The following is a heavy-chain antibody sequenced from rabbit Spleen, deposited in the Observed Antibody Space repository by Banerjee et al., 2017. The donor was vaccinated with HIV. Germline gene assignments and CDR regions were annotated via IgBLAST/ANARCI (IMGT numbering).Heavy chain of an antibody. J-gene: IGHJ6*01. Sequence: EESGGDLVKPGASLTLTCTASGVSFSTNSYMCWVRQAPGKGLEWIACIEGGSSGFSYFANWAKGRFTISKTSSTAVTLQMTSLTAADTATYFCARDSGSSFSSYGMDLWGQGTLVTVS. CDR2: IEGGSSGFS. CDR1: GVSFSTNSY. D-gene: IGHD8-1*01. CDR3: ARDSGSSFSSYGMDL. V-gene: IGHV1S40*01.